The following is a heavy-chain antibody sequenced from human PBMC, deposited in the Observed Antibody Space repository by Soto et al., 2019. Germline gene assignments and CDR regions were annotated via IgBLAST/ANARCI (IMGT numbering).Heavy chain of an antibody. CDR1: GFTFSSYG. D-gene: IGHD3-9*01. CDR2: IWYDGSNK. Sequence: GGSLRLSCAGSGFTFSSYGMHWVRQAPGKGLEWVAVIWYDGSNKYYTDSVKGRFTISRDNSKNTLYLQMNSLRAEDTAVYYCARDRVGFFDLSPDGFDIWGQGTMVTVSS. CDR3: ARDRVGFFDLSPDGFDI. V-gene: IGHV3-33*01. J-gene: IGHJ3*02.